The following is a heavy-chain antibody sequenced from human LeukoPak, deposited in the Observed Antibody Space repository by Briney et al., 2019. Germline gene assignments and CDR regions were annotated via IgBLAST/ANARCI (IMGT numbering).Heavy chain of an antibody. Sequence: SETLSLTCTVSGGSISSSSYYWSWIRQPPGKGLEWIGEINHSGSTNYNPSLKSRVTISVDTSKNQFSLKLSSVTAADTAVYYCARKQHFGVVIIYPGGMDVWGQGTTVTVSS. CDR1: GGSISSSSYY. D-gene: IGHD3-3*01. J-gene: IGHJ6*02. CDR2: INHSGST. V-gene: IGHV4-39*07. CDR3: ARKQHFGVVIIYPGGMDV.